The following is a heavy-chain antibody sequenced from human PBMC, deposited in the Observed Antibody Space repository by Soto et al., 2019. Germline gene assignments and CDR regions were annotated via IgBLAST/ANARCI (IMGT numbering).Heavy chain of an antibody. Sequence: ASVKVSCKVSGYTLTELSMHWVRQAPGKGLEWMGGFDPEDCETIYAQKFQGRVTMTEDTSTDTAYMELSSLRSEDTAVYYCVSGWTGSSGYYYAFGYWGQGTLVTVSS. D-gene: IGHD3-22*01. CDR1: GYTLTELS. V-gene: IGHV1-24*01. CDR2: FDPEDCET. J-gene: IGHJ4*02. CDR3: VSGWTGSSGYYYAFGY.